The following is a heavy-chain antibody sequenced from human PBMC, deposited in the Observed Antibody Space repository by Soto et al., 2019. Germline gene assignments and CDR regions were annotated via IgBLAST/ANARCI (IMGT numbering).Heavy chain of an antibody. D-gene: IGHD6-6*01. CDR3: ARDRAGSSPRYYYYGMDV. Sequence: QVQLVESGGGVVQPGRSLRLSCAASGFTFSSYAMHWVRQAPGKGLEGVAVISYDGSNKYYADSVKGRFTISRDNSKNSLYLQMNSLRAEDTAVYYCARDRAGSSPRYYYYGMDVWGQGTTVTVSS. J-gene: IGHJ6*02. CDR2: ISYDGSNK. V-gene: IGHV3-30-3*01. CDR1: GFTFSSYA.